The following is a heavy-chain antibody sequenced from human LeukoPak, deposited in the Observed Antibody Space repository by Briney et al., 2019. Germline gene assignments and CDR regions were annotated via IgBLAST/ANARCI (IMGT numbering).Heavy chain of an antibody. CDR2: IRCKTHNYAT. CDR1: GFLFSGSA. V-gene: IGHV3-73*01. Sequence: GGSPRLLCAASGFLFSGSAMHWVRPPSGKGLEWVGYIRCKTHNYATLYAASVKGRITISREDLNNTAYLQMNSLNTGEMADFYCTRHRYGDSGGEFDYWGQGTLVTVSS. D-gene: IGHD2-21*02. CDR3: TRHRYGDSGGEFDY. J-gene: IGHJ4*02.